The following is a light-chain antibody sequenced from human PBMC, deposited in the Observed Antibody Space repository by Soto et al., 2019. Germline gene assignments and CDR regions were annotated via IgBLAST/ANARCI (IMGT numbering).Light chain of an antibody. J-gene: IGLJ1*01. V-gene: IGLV2-14*01. Sequence: QSVLTQPASVSGSPGQSITISCTGNSSDVGGYDYVSWYQQHPGKAPKLMIYDVTNRPSGVSNRFSGSKSGNTASLTISGLQAEDEADYYCISYASINTYVFGTGTKVTVL. CDR3: ISYASINTYV. CDR1: SSDVGGYDY. CDR2: DVT.